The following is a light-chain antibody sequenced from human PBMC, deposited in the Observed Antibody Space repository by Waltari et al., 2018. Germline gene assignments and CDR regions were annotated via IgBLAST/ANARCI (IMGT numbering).Light chain of an antibody. CDR3: MQALQTQWT. CDR1: QSLLHSNGYNY. J-gene: IGKJ1*01. CDR2: LGS. V-gene: IGKV2-28*01. Sequence: DIVMTQSPLSLPVTPGEPASISCRSSQSLLHSNGYNYLDWYLQKPGQSPQLLIYLGSNRASGVPDRFSGSGSGTDFTLQISRVEAEDVGVYYCMQALQTQWTFGQGTKVEIK.